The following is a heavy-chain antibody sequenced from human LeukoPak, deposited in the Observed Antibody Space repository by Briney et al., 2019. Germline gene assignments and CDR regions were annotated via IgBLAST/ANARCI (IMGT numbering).Heavy chain of an antibody. CDR3: ASTILTGYFSRGRRYYYGMDV. CDR2: INHSGST. D-gene: IGHD3-9*01. V-gene: IGHV4-39*07. CDR1: GGSVSNNNDY. J-gene: IGHJ6*02. Sequence: SETLSLTCTVSGGSVSNNNDYWSWIRQPPGKGLEWIGEINHSGSTNYNPSLKSRVTISVDTSKNQFSLKLSSVTAADTAVYYCASTILTGYFSRGRRYYYGMDVWGQGTTVTVSS.